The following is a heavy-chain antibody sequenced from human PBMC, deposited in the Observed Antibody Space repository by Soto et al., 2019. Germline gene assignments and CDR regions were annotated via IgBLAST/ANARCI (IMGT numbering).Heavy chain of an antibody. CDR1: GFSLSNPRMG. Sequence: QVTLKESGPVLVKPTETLTLTCTVSGFSLSNPRMGVSWIRQPPGKPLEWLAHFFSDAERSYSASMQSRLTMCTDTSGSQVCLTMTNMDPVDTATYFCARMDGDYNYYAMDVWGQGTTGTGSS. CDR2: FFSDAER. D-gene: IGHD4-17*01. V-gene: IGHV2-26*01. CDR3: ARMDGDYNYYAMDV. J-gene: IGHJ6*02.